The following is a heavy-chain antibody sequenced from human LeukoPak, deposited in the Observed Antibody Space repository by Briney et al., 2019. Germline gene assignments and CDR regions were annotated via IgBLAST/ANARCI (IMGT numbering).Heavy chain of an antibody. V-gene: IGHV1-2*02. D-gene: IGHD6-13*01. CDR3: ARGPPGYSSSWYYFDY. Sequence: GASVTLSCKASGSTFTGYYMHWVRQAPGPGLERMGWSNPKSGGTNYAQKFQGRVTMTRYTSISTAYMELSRLRSDDTAVYYCARGPPGYSSSWYYFDYWGQGTLVTVSS. CDR1: GSTFTGYY. CDR2: SNPKSGGT. J-gene: IGHJ4*02.